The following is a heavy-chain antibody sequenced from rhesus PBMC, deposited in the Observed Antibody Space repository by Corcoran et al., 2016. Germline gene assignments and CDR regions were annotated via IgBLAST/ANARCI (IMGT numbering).Heavy chain of an antibody. J-gene: IGHJ4*01. Sequence: QLQLQESGPGLVKPSETLSLTCAVSGGSISSHYWSWIRPPPGKGREWIGRIFGSGGTIDYNPSLKSRVTLSTDTSKNQFSLKLNSVTAADTAVYYCVRGCSGIGCPLVNIDYWGQGVLVTVSS. D-gene: IGHD2-21*01. V-gene: IGHV4-173*01. CDR1: GGSISSHY. CDR3: VRGCSGIGCPLVNIDY. CDR2: IFGSGGTI.